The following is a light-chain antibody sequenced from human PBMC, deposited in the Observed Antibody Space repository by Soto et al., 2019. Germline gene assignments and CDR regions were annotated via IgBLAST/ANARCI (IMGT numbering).Light chain of an antibody. CDR1: QSVSSN. CDR2: DAF. Sequence: EIVLTQSPATLSLSPGERATLSCRASQSVSSNLAWYQQKLGQAPRLLIYDAFNRATGIPARFSGSGSGTDFTITISNLAPEDFAVYYCQQRSSWPTFGQGTKLEIK. CDR3: QQRSSWPT. J-gene: IGKJ2*01. V-gene: IGKV3-11*01.